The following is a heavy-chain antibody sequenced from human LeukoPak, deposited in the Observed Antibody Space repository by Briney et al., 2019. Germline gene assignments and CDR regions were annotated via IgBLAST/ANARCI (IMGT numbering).Heavy chain of an antibody. D-gene: IGHD3-22*01. CDR2: IWYDGSNK. CDR1: GFTFSSYG. CDR3: ATNGGFDTSGYYVAFDI. J-gene: IGHJ3*02. V-gene: IGHV3-33*01. Sequence: GRSLRLSCAASGFTFSSYGMHWVRQAPGKGLEWVAVIWYDGSNKYYADSVKGRFTISRDNSKNTLYLQMNSLRAEDTAVYYCATNGGFDTSGYYVAFDIWGQGTMVTVSS.